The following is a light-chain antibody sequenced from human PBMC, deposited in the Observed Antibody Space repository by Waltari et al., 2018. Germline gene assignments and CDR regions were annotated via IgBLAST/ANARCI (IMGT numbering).Light chain of an antibody. J-gene: IGKJ1*01. Sequence: EIVLTQSPGTASLSQGDRVTHSCRASQSVGSSSLAWYQQKPGQAPRLVIYRASRRATGIPDRFSGSGSGTDFSLTISRMEPEDFAVYYCQQHGTLPATFGQGTKVEIK. CDR3: QQHGTLPAT. V-gene: IGKV3-20*01. CDR1: QSVGSSS. CDR2: RAS.